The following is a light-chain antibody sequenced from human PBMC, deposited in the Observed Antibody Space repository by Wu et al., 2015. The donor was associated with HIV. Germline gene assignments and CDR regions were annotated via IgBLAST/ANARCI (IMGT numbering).Light chain of an antibody. CDR3: QQYGSSFPWT. CDR1: QSIDRNS. J-gene: IGKJ1*01. CDR2: ASS. Sequence: VLTQSPATLSLSPGERVTLSCRASQSIDRNSLVWYQKRPGHAPWPIMYASSNRATGIPDRFSGRGSGTDFTLTISRLEPEDFAVYYCQQYGSSFPWTFGQGTKVELK. V-gene: IGKV3-20*01.